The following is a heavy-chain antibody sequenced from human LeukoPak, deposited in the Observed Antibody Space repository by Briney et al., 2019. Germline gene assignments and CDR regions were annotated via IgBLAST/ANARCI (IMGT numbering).Heavy chain of an antibody. CDR1: GGTFSSYA. CDR2: IIPIFGTA. V-gene: IGHV1-69*06. D-gene: IGHD5-18*01. CDR3: ARADRTAITQDY. J-gene: IGHJ4*02. Sequence: SVKVSCKASGGTFSSYAISWVRQAPGQGLEWMGGIIPIFGTANYAQKFQGRVTMTSDTSTSTAYMELRSLTSDDTALYYCARADRTAITQDYWGQGTLVTVSS.